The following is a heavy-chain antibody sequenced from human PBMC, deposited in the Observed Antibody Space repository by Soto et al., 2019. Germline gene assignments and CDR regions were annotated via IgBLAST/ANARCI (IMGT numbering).Heavy chain of an antibody. CDR3: ARLPKGSLVTA. J-gene: IGHJ4*02. CDR1: GFRFSDHS. V-gene: IGHV3-48*02. Sequence: VQLVESGGGLVSPGGSLTLSCVGSGFRFSDHSMHWVRRAPGTGLQWLSYISSSGDTTHYADSGRGRFTVSRDNAKNSVFLRMDSLRDDDTAMYYCARLPKGSLVTAWGQGTLVTVSS. CDR2: ISSSGDTT. D-gene: IGHD2-21*02.